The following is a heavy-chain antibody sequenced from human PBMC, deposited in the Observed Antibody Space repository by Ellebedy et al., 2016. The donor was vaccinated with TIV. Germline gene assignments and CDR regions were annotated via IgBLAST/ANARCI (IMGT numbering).Heavy chain of an antibody. V-gene: IGHV4-30-2*02. CDR1: GGSISSGGYS. Sequence: SETLSLTCAVSGGSISSGGYSWSWIRQPPGKGLEWIGYIYHSGSTYYNPSLKSRVTISLDTPKKQLSLRLTSVTAADAAVYYCASGPNHYFFDCWGQGTLVTVSS. J-gene: IGHJ4*02. CDR2: IYHSGST. CDR3: ASGPNHYFFDC. D-gene: IGHD1-26*01.